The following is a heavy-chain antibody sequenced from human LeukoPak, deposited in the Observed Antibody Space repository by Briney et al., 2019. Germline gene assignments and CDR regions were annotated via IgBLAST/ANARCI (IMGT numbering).Heavy chain of an antibody. CDR1: GGSFSGYC. D-gene: IGHD2-15*01. CDR2: INHSGST. J-gene: IGHJ1*01. V-gene: IGHV4-34*01. CDR3: ARVGRIFRTHDEYFQH. Sequence: SETLSLTCAVYGGSFSGYCWSWIRQPPGKGLEWIGEINHSGSTNYNPSLKSRVTISVDTSKNQFSLKLSSLTAADTAVYYCARVGRIFRTHDEYFQHWGQGTLVTVSS.